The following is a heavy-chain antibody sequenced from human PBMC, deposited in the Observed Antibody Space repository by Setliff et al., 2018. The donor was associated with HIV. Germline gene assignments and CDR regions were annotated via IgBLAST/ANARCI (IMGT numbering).Heavy chain of an antibody. V-gene: IGHV4-61*02. Sequence: SETLSLTCTVSGGSINNGTYFWTWIRQPAGKALEWLGRLYTSGSATYNPSLKSRITISIDTSTNQFSLHLNSVTAADTAVYYCARSLVMTATYGMDVWGQGTTVTVSS. CDR3: ARSLVMTATYGMDV. D-gene: IGHD2-21*02. CDR2: LYTSGSA. J-gene: IGHJ6*02. CDR1: GGSINNGTYF.